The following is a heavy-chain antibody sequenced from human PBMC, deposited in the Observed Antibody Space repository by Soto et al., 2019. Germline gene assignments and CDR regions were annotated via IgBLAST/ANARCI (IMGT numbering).Heavy chain of an antibody. D-gene: IGHD5-12*01. CDR2: ITWNSNNL. CDR3: AREFATKRWLQFSAFDI. Sequence: TGGSLRLSCTASGFKFDDYAMHWVRQAPGKGLEWVSGITWNSNNLDYADSVKGRFTISRDNAKNSLYLQMNSLRAEDTALYYCAREFATKRWLQFSAFDIWGQGTMVTVSS. J-gene: IGHJ3*02. CDR1: GFKFDDYA. V-gene: IGHV3-9*01.